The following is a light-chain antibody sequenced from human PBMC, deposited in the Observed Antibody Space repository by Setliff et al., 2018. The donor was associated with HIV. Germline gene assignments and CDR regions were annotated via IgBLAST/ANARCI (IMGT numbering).Light chain of an antibody. J-gene: IGLJ1*01. CDR2: EVS. Sequence: QSALAQPASVSGSPGQSITISCNGTSSDLGSYNLVSWYQEPPGKVPKLIIYEVSKRSSGLSYRFSGSKSGNTASLTIVGLQPEDEADYYCSSYTSSSTLVFGTGTKVTVL. CDR3: SSYTSSSTLV. V-gene: IGLV2-14*02. CDR1: SSDLGSYNL.